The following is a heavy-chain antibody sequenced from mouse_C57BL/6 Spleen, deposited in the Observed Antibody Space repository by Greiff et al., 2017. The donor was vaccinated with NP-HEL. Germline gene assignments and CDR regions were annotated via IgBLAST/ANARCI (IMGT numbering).Heavy chain of an antibody. CDR1: GFTFSDYG. V-gene: IGHV5-15*04. CDR2: ISNLAYSI. Sequence: EVKLVESGGGLVQPGGSLKLSCAASGFTFSDYGMAWVRQAPRKGPEWVAFISNLAYSIYYADTVTGRFTISSENAKNTLYLEMSSLRSEDTAMYYCARRWDYYAMDYWGQGTSVTVSS. J-gene: IGHJ4*01. CDR3: ARRWDYYAMDY.